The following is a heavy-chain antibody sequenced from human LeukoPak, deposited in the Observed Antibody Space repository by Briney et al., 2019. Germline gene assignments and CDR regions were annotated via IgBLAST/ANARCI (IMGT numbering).Heavy chain of an antibody. V-gene: IGHV3-11*06. J-gene: IGHJ4*02. CDR2: ISSSSSYI. CDR1: GFTFSDYY. D-gene: IGHD2-2*01. Sequence: PGGSLRLSCAASGFTFSDYYMSWIRQAPGKGLEWVSYISSSSSYIYYADSVKGRFTISRDNAKNSLYLQMNSLRAEDTAVYYCARDPIVVVPAANPNFDYWGQGTLVTVSS. CDR3: ARDPIVVVPAANPNFDY.